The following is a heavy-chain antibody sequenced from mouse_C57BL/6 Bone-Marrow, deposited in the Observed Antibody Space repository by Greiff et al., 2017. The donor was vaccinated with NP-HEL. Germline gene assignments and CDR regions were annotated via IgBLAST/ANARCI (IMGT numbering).Heavy chain of an antibody. Sequence: QVQLQQPGAELVKPGASVKMSCKASGYTFTSYWITWVKQRPGQGLEWIGDIYPGSGSTNYNEKFKSKATLTVDTSSSTAYMQLSSLTSEDSAVYYCARDLYYYGSKAYWGQGTLVTVSA. CDR1: GYTFTSYW. D-gene: IGHD1-1*01. V-gene: IGHV1-55*01. CDR2: IYPGSGST. J-gene: IGHJ3*01. CDR3: ARDLYYYGSKAY.